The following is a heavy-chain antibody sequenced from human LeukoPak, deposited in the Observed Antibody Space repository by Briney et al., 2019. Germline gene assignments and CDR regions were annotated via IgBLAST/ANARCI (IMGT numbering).Heavy chain of an antibody. J-gene: IGHJ4*02. D-gene: IGHD5-18*01. CDR2: ISYDGSNK. V-gene: IGHV3-30*04. CDR1: GFTFSSYA. Sequence: GGSLRLSCAASGFTFSSYAMHWVRQAPGKGLEWVAVISYDGSNKYYADSVKGRFTISRDNSKNTLYLQMNSLRAEDTAVYYCAKDGWGYSYGSNLIDYWGQGTLVTVSS. CDR3: AKDGWGYSYGSNLIDY.